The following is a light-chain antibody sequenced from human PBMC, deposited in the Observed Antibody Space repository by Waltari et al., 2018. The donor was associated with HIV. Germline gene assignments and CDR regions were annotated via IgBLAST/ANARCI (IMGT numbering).Light chain of an antibody. Sequence: DIVLTQAPLSLSVTPGQPATISRKSSQSLLHSDGKTYLYWYFQRPGQPPQLLIYQVSTRFSGVPDRFSGGGSWPYFTLKISRVEADDVGTYYCMQSIELPPTFGQGTKLDIK. CDR1: QSLLHSDGKTY. CDR2: QVS. V-gene: IGKV2D-29*01. J-gene: IGKJ2*01. CDR3: MQSIELPPT.